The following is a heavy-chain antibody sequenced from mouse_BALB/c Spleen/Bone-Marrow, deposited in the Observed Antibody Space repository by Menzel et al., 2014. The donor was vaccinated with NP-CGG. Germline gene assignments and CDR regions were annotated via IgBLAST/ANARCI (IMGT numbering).Heavy chain of an antibody. CDR1: GYTFTSYN. CDR2: IFPGNGGT. V-gene: IGHV1-12*01. Sequence: LVESGASVEMSCKATGYTFTSYNVHWVKQTPGRGLEGIGAIFPGNGGTAYSQKFKDKATFTADKPSSTAYMQLSRLTSEDSAVYYCARSGYYYAMDYWGQGTSVTVSS. CDR3: ARSGYYYAMDY. D-gene: IGHD3-1*01. J-gene: IGHJ4*01.